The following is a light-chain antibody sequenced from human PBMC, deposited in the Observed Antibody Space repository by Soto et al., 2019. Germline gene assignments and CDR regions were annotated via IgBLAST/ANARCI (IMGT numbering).Light chain of an antibody. CDR1: QSISSW. CDR2: KTS. CDR3: QQYSVSSRA. V-gene: IGKV1-5*03. Sequence: DIQMTQSPSTLSASVGDRVTITCRASQSISSWLAWYQQKPGKAPKLLIYKTSNLESGVPSRFSGGGSETEFTLTISGLQPDDFATYYCQQYSVSSRAFGQGTKVDIK. J-gene: IGKJ1*01.